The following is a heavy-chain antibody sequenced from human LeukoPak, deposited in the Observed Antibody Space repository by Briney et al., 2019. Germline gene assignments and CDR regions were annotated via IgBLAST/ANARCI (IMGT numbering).Heavy chain of an antibody. CDR1: GYTLTNYG. CDR3: ARVAGKLYYYYMDV. D-gene: IGHD6-19*01. V-gene: IGHV1-18*01. J-gene: IGHJ6*03. CDR2: ISTDNGNT. Sequence: ASEKVSCKASGYTLTNYGISWVRQAPGQGLEWMGWISTDNGNTNYAQNLQGRVTMTTDTSTSTAYMELRSLRSDDTAVYYCARVAGKLYYYYMDVWGKGTTVTVSS.